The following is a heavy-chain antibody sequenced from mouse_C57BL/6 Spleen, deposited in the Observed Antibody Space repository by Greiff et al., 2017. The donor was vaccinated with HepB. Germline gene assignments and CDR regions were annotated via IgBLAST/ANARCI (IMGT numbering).Heavy chain of an antibody. CDR3: ARSTVVDHGYFDV. CDR1: GYAFSSYW. CDR2: IYPGDGDT. Sequence: VKLMESGAELVKPGASVKISCKASGYAFSSYWMNWVKQRPGKGLEWIGQIYPGDGDTNYNGKFKGKATLTADKSSSTAYMQLSSLTSEDSAVYFCARSTVVDHGYFDVWGTGTTVTVSS. V-gene: IGHV1-80*01. D-gene: IGHD1-1*01. J-gene: IGHJ1*03.